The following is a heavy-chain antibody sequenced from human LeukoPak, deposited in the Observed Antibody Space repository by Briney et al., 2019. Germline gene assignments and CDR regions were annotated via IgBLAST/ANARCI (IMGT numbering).Heavy chain of an antibody. V-gene: IGHV3-15*01. CDR1: GFTFSSYG. Sequence: GETLRLSCAASGFTFSSYGMSWVRQAPGKGLEWVGRIKSKTDGGTTDYAAPVKGRFTISRDDSKNTLYLQMNSLKTEDTAVYYCTGGYYDSSGYDYYYYMDVWGKGTTVTVSS. D-gene: IGHD3-22*01. CDR3: TGGYYDSSGYDYYYYMDV. CDR2: IKSKTDGGTT. J-gene: IGHJ6*03.